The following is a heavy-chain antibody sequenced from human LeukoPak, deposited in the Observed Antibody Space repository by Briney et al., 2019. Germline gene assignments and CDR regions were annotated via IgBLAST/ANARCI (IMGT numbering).Heavy chain of an antibody. CDR1: GGSVSSGGYS. V-gene: IGHV4-30-2*01. CDR3: ARYGGSGTYFFDY. D-gene: IGHD3-10*01. Sequence: SETLSLTCAVSGGSVSSGGYSWSWIRQPPGKGLEWIGYIYDSGSTYYNPSLKSRVTISLDRSKNQSSLKLTSVTAADTAVYYCARYGGSGTYFFDYWGQGTLVTVSS. J-gene: IGHJ4*02. CDR2: IYDSGST.